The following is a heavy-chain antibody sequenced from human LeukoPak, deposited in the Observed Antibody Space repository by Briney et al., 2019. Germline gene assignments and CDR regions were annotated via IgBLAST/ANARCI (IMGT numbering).Heavy chain of an antibody. Sequence: SETLSLTCAVYGGSFSGYYWSWIRQPPGKGLEWIGEINHSGSTNYNPSLKSRVTISVDTSKNQFSLKLSSVTAADTAVYYCARGRRQQPRGFQHWGQGTLVTVSS. J-gene: IGHJ1*01. CDR2: INHSGST. V-gene: IGHV4-34*01. D-gene: IGHD6-13*01. CDR3: ARGRRQQPRGFQH. CDR1: GGSFSGYY.